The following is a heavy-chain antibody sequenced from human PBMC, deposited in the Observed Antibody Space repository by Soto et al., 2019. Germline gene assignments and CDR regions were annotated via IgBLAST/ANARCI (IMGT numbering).Heavy chain of an antibody. CDR3: ARSTRGAWFGELSSLSWFDP. V-gene: IGHV4-59*01. J-gene: IGHJ5*02. CDR1: GGPISSYD. D-gene: IGHD3-10*01. Sequence: SETLSLTCSVSGGPISSYDWSWIRQPPGKELEWIGYIYYTGSTNYNPSLKSRVTISLDTSKNQFSLKLSSVTAADTAVYYCARSTRGAWFGELSSLSWFDPWGQGILVTVSS. CDR2: IYYTGST.